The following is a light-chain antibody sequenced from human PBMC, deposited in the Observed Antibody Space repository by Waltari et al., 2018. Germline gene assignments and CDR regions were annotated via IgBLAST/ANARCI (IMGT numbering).Light chain of an antibody. V-gene: IGKV3D-20*01. Sequence: ESVCPQSPATLSLSPGERPTLSRGASQSVSRTLAWYQQKPGQAPRLLLYDASTTANGIADRFSGSGSGTAFSLTISRLEPEDFAVYYCQKYGRLPATFGQGTKVEIK. CDR1: QSVSRT. CDR3: QKYGRLPAT. CDR2: DAS. J-gene: IGKJ1*01.